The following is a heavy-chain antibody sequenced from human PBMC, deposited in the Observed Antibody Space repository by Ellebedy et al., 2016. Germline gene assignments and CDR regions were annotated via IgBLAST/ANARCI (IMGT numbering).Heavy chain of an antibody. CDR3: ARGGYSYGRDAFDI. V-gene: IGHV3-13*04. D-gene: IGHD5-18*01. Sequence: GGSLRLSXAASGFTFSSYDMHWVRQATGKGLEWVSAIGTAGDTYYPGSVKGRFTISRENAKNSLYLQMNSLRAGDTAVYYCARGGYSYGRDAFDIWGQGTMVTVSS. J-gene: IGHJ3*02. CDR2: IGTAGDT. CDR1: GFTFSSYD.